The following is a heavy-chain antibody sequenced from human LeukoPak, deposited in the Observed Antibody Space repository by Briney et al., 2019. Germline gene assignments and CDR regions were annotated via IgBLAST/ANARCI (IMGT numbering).Heavy chain of an antibody. D-gene: IGHD4-23*01. V-gene: IGHV1-69*13. CDR1: GGTFSSYA. CDR2: IIPIFGTA. CDR3: ARNYGGNSWRYFDL. J-gene: IGHJ2*01. Sequence: ASVKVSCKASGGTFSSYAISWVRQAPGEGLEWMGGIIPIFGTANYAQKFQGRVTITADESTSTAYMELSSLRSEDTAVYYCARNYGGNSWRYFDLWGRGTLVTVSS.